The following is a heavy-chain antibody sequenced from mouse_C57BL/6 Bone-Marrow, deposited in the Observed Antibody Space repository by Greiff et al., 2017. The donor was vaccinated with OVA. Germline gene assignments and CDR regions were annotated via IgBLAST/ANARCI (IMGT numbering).Heavy chain of an antibody. CDR1: GYTFTSYW. CDR3: ARYTTVVGGDY. CDR2: IDPSDSYT. D-gene: IGHD1-1*01. V-gene: IGHV1-50*01. J-gene: IGHJ2*01. Sequence: VQLQQPGAELVKPGASVKLSCKASGYTFTSYWMQWVKQRPGQGLEWIGEIDPSDSYTNYNQKFKGKATLTVDPSSSTAYMQLSSLTSEDSAVYYCARYTTVVGGDYWGQGTTLTVSS.